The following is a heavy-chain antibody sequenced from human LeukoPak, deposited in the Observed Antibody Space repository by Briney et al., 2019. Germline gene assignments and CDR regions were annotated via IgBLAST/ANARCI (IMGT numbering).Heavy chain of an antibody. CDR2: ISNDGNTK. CDR3: AKYMYYEIRGWFVP. D-gene: IGHD3-9*01. Sequence: GGSLTLSCALSGFMFSNYGVHWVRQAPGRGLEWVGLISNDGNTKYYADSLKGRLTISKDHSKNSLYAQLNSLRREDTALLYCAKYMYYEIRGWFVPWGEGTLVTVSS. V-gene: IGHV3-30*18. CDR1: GFMFSNYG. J-gene: IGHJ5*02.